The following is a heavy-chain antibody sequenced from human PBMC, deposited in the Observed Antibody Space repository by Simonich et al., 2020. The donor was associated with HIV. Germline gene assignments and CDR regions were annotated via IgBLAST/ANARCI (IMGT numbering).Heavy chain of an antibody. D-gene: IGHD1-7*01. V-gene: IGHV4-39*01. Sequence: QLQLQESGPGLVKPSETLSLTCTVSGGSISSSRYYWGWIRQPPGKGLEWIGSIYYSGSTYYNPSLKSRVTISVDTSKNQFSLKLSSVTAADTAVYYCASITGTTFRVSYWGQGTLVTVSS. CDR2: IYYSGST. J-gene: IGHJ4*02. CDR3: ASITGTTFRVSY. CDR1: GGSISSSRYY.